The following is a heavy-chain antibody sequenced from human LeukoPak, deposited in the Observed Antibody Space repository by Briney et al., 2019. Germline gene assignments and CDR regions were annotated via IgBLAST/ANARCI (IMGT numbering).Heavy chain of an antibody. CDR1: GGSISSGGYY. V-gene: IGHV4-31*03. CDR2: IYYSGST. D-gene: IGHD4-17*01. J-gene: IGHJ4*02. CDR3: ARDSSYGDTFDY. Sequence: SQTLSLTCTVSGGSISSGGYYWSWIRQHPGKGLEWIGYIYYSGSTYYNPPLKSRVTISVDTSKNQFSLKLSSVTAADTAVYYCARDSSYGDTFDYWGQGTLVTVSS.